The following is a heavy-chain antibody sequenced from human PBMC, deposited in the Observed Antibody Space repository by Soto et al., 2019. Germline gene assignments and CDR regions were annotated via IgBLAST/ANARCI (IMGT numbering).Heavy chain of an antibody. D-gene: IGHD4-17*01. CDR3: TTVHYGDYPNWFDS. V-gene: IGHV3-43*01. CDR2: ISWDGRRT. J-gene: IGHJ5*01. Sequence: GGSLRLSCATSGFKFDDYSMHWVRQTPGKGLEWVCLISWDGRRTNYADSVRGRFTISRDSSKNSLYLQMNSLRSEDTALYYCTTVHYGDYPNWFDSWGHGTLVTVS. CDR1: GFKFDDYS.